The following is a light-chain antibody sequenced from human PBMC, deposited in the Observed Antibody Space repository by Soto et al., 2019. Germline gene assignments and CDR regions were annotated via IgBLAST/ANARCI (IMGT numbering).Light chain of an antibody. CDR1: QSVSSY. CDR2: DAS. J-gene: IGKJ4*01. V-gene: IGKV3-11*01. CDR3: QQRSNWPT. Sequence: EIVLTQSPATLSLSPGERATLSSRASQSVSSYLAWYQQKPGQAPRLLIYDASNRATGIPARFSGSGSGTDFTLTISSLEPEDFAVYYCQQRSNWPTFGGGTKVEI.